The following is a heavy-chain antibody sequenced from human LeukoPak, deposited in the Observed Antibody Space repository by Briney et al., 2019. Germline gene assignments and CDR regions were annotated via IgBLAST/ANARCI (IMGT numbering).Heavy chain of an antibody. J-gene: IGHJ6*02. Sequence: GGSLRLSCAASTFALSRYAMHWVRQAPGRGLEWVGVISYDGSDKYYADSVKGRFTISRDNSKNTLYLQMNSLRVEDTAVYYCARGGTEIYYYYYGMDVWGQGTTVTVSS. CDR3: ARGGTEIYYYYYGMDV. V-gene: IGHV3-30*04. CDR2: ISYDGSDK. D-gene: IGHD5-24*01. CDR1: TFALSRYA.